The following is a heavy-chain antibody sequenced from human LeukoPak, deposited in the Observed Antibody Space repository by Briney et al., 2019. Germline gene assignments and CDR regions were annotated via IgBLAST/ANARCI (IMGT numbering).Heavy chain of an antibody. CDR2: ISSSGSTI. Sequence: GGSLRLSCAASGFTFSSYEMNWVRQAPGKGLEWVSYISSSGSTIYYADSVKGRFTISRDNAKNSLYPQMNSLRAEDTAVYYCARSRIAVAGGDAYDIWGQGTMVTVSS. CDR1: GFTFSSYE. V-gene: IGHV3-48*03. CDR3: ARSRIAVAGGDAYDI. J-gene: IGHJ3*02. D-gene: IGHD6-19*01.